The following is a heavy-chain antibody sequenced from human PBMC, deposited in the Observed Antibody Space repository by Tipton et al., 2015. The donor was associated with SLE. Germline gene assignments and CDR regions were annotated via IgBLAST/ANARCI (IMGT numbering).Heavy chain of an antibody. CDR2: IYSGGST. CDR1: GFTVSSNY. V-gene: IGHV3-53*05. J-gene: IGHJ4*02. Sequence: GSLRLSCAASGFTVSSNYMSWVRQAPGKGPEWVSVIYSGGSTYYADSVKGRFTISRDNSKNTLYLQMNSLRAEDTAVYYCARESTVTTSDYWGQGTLVTVSS. CDR3: ARESTVTTSDY. D-gene: IGHD4-17*01.